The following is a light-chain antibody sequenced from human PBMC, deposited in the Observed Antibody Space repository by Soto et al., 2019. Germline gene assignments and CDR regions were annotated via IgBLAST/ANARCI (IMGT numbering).Light chain of an antibody. J-gene: IGKJ1*01. CDR3: QQYNSYWT. CDR1: QGISSY. Sequence: IQLTQSPSSLSASVGDRVTITCRASQGISSYLAWYQQKPGEAPKLLIYLASTLQTGVPSRFSGSGSGTEFTLTISSLQPDDFATYYCQQYNSYWTFGQGTKVDIK. V-gene: IGKV1-9*01. CDR2: LAS.